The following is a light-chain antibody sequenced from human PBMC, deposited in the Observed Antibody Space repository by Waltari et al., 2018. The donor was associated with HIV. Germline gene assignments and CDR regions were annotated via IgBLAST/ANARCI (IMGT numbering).Light chain of an antibody. Sequence: GERATLSCRASQSVSSRYLAWYQQKPGQAPRLLIYGASSRATGIPDRFSGSGSGTDFTLTISRLEPEDFAVYYCQQYGRSPPVTFGGGTKVEIK. V-gene: IGKV3-20*01. CDR3: QQYGRSPPVT. J-gene: IGKJ4*01. CDR1: QSVSSRY. CDR2: GAS.